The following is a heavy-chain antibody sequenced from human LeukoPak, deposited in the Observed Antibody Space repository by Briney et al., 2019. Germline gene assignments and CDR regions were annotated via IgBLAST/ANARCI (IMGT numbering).Heavy chain of an antibody. Sequence: SETLSLTCADYVESFSGYYWSCIRQPPRKGLERVGEINHSGSTTYNPSINNRVTISADTSKNQFSLKLTSVTAADTAMYYCARRPLNSGTNDGPSGLDYWGQGTLVTVSS. J-gene: IGHJ4*02. CDR2: INHSGST. V-gene: IGHV4-34*01. CDR1: VESFSGYY. CDR3: ARRPLNSGTNDGPSGLDY. D-gene: IGHD1-26*01.